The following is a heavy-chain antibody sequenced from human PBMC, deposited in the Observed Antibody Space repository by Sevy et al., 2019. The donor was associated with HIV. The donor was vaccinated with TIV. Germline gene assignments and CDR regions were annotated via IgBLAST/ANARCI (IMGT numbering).Heavy chain of an antibody. J-gene: IGHJ6*02. CDR1: GGSFSGYY. CDR2: INHSGST. Sequence: SETLSLTCAVYGGSFSGYYWSWIRQPPGKGLEWIGEINHSGSTNYNPSLKSRVTISVDTSKIQFSLKLSSVTAADTAVYYCARTQRITMVQGVIYYYYGMDVWGQRTTVTVSS. D-gene: IGHD3-10*01. V-gene: IGHV4-34*01. CDR3: ARTQRITMVQGVIYYYYGMDV.